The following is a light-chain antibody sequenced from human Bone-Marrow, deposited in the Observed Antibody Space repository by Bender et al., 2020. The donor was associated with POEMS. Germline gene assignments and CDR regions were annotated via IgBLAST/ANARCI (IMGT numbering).Light chain of an antibody. CDR3: SSYAGSNTVV. CDR2: EVS. CDR1: SSDIGTYNL. Sequence: QSALTQPASVSGSPGQSITISCTGTSSDIGTYNLVSWFQQHPGKAPKLIIYEVSNRPSGVPDRFSGSKSGNTASLTVSGLQAEDEADYYCSSYAGSNTVVFGGGTKVTVL. V-gene: IGLV2-23*02. J-gene: IGLJ3*02.